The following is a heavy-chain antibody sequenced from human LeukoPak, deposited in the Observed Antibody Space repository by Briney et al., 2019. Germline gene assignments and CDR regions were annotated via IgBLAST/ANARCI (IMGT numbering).Heavy chain of an antibody. D-gene: IGHD7-27*01. CDR3: AKAPGVYYYYMDV. Sequence: GGSLRLSCAASGFTFSSYAMNWVRQAPGKGLEWVSSISGSAGSTYYADSVKGRFTISRDNSKNTLYLQMNSLRAEDTAVYYCAKAPGVYYYYMDVWGKGTTVTVSS. CDR2: ISGSAGST. J-gene: IGHJ6*03. CDR1: GFTFSSYA. V-gene: IGHV3-23*01.